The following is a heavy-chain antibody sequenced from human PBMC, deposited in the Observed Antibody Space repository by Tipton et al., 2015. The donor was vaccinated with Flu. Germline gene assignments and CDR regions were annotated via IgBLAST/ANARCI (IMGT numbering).Heavy chain of an antibody. CDR3: ARGINWRSYGNSAHPSY. D-gene: IGHD3-16*01. Sequence: QVQLVQSGAEVKEPGASVKVSCKASGYMFSDYYLHWVRLAPGQGLQWMGWINPDRGGTNYAQKFQGRVTMTRDTSISTFYMELSSLTSDDTAVYYCARGINWRSYGNSAHPSYWGEGTLVTVPS. V-gene: IGHV1-2*02. CDR2: INPDRGGT. CDR1: GYMFSDYY. J-gene: IGHJ4*02.